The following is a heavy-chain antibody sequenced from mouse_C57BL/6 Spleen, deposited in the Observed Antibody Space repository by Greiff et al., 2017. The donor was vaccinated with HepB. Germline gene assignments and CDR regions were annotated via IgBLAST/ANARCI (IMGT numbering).Heavy chain of an antibody. V-gene: IGHV5-4*03. J-gene: IGHJ3*01. CDR2: ISDGGSYT. CDR3: ARSSYYYGSSLSWFAY. CDR1: GFTFSSYA. D-gene: IGHD1-1*01. Sequence: EVKLVESGGGLVKPGGSLKLSCAASGFTFSSYAMSWVRQTPEKRLEWVATISDGGSYTYYPDNVKGRFTISRDNAKNNLYLQMSHLKSEDTAMYYCARSSYYYGSSLSWFAYWGQGTLVTVSA.